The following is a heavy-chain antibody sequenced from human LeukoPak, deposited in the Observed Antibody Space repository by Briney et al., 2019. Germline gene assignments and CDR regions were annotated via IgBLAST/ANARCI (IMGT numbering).Heavy chain of an antibody. CDR1: GASISGNY. Sequence: SETLSLTCTVSGASISGNYWSWIRQHPGKGLEWIGYIYFGGSSNYNPSLKSRVTISVDTSRDQLSLRLTSVTAADTAVYYCARVPIYSYGHSIDFWDQGTLVTVSS. V-gene: IGHV4-59*01. J-gene: IGHJ4*02. D-gene: IGHD5-18*01. CDR2: IYFGGSS. CDR3: ARVPIYSYGHSIDF.